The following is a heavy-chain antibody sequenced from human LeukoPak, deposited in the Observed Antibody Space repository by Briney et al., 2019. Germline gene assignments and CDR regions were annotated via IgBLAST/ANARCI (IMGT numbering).Heavy chain of an antibody. D-gene: IGHD4-17*01. CDR1: GYTFTSHT. CDR3: ARETAVTQNDAFDI. Sequence: ASVKVSCKASGYTFTSHTIHWVRQAPGQRLEWMGWINAGNANTKHSQKFQGRVTITRDTFAYTGYMELSSLKSEDTAVYYCARETAVTQNDAFDIWGQGTMVIVSS. V-gene: IGHV1-3*01. CDR2: INAGNANT. J-gene: IGHJ3*02.